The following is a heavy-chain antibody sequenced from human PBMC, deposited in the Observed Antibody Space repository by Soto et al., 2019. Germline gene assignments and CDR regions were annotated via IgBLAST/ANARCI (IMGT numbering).Heavy chain of an antibody. D-gene: IGHD3-22*01. CDR3: AKNLGYYYDSTGYQFDF. J-gene: IGHJ4*02. CDR2: ISYGGGTT. CDR1: EFTFSNYA. V-gene: IGHV3-23*01. Sequence: GGSLRLSCAASEFTFSNYAMSWVRQAPGKGLEWVSAISYGGGTTYYADSVKGRFTISRDNSKNTLYLQMNSLRAEDTAVYYCAKNLGYYYDSTGYQFDFRAQGTLDTGSS.